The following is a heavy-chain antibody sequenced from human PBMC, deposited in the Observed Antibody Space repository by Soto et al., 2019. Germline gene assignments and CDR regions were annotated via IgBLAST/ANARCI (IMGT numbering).Heavy chain of an antibody. V-gene: IGHV1-3*01. CDR3: ERAWVVVTAPDY. D-gene: IGHD2-21*02. Sequence: SVKVSCKASGYTFTSYAMHWVRQAPGQRLEWTGWINAGNGNTKYSQKFQGRVTITRDTSASTAYMELSSLRSEDTAVYYCERAWVVVTAPDYWGQGTLVTVS. J-gene: IGHJ4*02. CDR1: GYTFTSYA. CDR2: INAGNGNT.